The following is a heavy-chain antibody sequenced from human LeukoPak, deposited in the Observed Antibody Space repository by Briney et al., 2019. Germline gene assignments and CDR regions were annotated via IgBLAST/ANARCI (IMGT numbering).Heavy chain of an antibody. CDR3: ARHGFYDSSGYYGY. CDR2: IYYSGST. CDR1: GGSISSGSYY. Sequence: PSQTLSLTCTVSGGSISSGSYYWSWIRQPAGKGLEWLGYIYYSGSTNYNPSLKSRVTISVDTSKNQFSLKLSSVTAADTAVYYCARHGFYDSSGYYGYWGQGTLVTVSS. D-gene: IGHD3-22*01. V-gene: IGHV4-61*09. J-gene: IGHJ4*02.